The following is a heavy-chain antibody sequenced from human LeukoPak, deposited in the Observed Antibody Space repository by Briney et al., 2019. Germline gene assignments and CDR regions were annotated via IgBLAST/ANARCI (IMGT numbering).Heavy chain of an antibody. CDR2: ISGSGGST. Sequence: GGSLRLSCAASGFTSSNYAMSWVRQAPGKGLEWVSTISGSGGSTYYADSVKGRFTISRDNSKNTLYLQMNSLRAEDTAIHYCAKVPYSDYGSGRPPFMDVWGQGTTVAVSS. V-gene: IGHV3-23*01. CDR3: AKVPYSDYGSGRPPFMDV. CDR1: GFTSSNYA. J-gene: IGHJ6*02. D-gene: IGHD3-10*01.